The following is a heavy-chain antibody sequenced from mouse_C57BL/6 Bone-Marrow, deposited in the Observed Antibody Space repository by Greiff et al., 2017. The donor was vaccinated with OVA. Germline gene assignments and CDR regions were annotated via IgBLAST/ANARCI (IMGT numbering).Heavy chain of an antibody. J-gene: IGHJ4*01. CDR1: GYTFTGYW. CDR3: ARGGYYGRSRNGAMDY. V-gene: IGHV1-9*01. D-gene: IGHD1-1*01. CDR2: ILPGSGST. Sequence: QVQLQQSGAELMKPGASVKLSCKATGYTFTGYWIEWVKQRPGHGLEWIGEILPGSGSTNYNEKFKGKATFTADTSSNTAYMQISSLTTEDSAIYYCARGGYYGRSRNGAMDYWGQGTSVTVSS.